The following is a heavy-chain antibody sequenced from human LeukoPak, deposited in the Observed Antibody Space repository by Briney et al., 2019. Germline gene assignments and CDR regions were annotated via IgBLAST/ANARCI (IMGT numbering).Heavy chain of an antibody. CDR1: GASFSSHY. Sequence: ASETLSLTCAVSGASFSSHYWTWIRQSPGTGLEWIGYISHIGRTNYNPSLKSRVTISIDTSKNQFSLKLRSVTAADTAVYYCARDLVTVTKGFDIWGQGTMVSVSS. V-gene: IGHV4-59*11. CDR2: ISHIGRT. CDR3: ARDLVTVTKGFDI. D-gene: IGHD4-17*01. J-gene: IGHJ3*02.